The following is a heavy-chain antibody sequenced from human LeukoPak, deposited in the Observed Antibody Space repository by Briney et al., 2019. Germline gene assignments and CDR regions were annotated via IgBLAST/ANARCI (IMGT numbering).Heavy chain of an antibody. CDR1: GGSVSSGSYY. CDR2: IYYSGST. D-gene: IGHD3-22*01. V-gene: IGHV4-61*01. Sequence: PSETLSLTCTVSGGSVSSGSYYWSWIRQPPGKGLEWIGYIYYSGSTNYNPSLKSRVTISVDTSKNQFSLKLSSVTAADTAVYYCASALGGYYDSSGYYFKSWYFDLWGRGTLVTVSP. CDR3: ASALGGYYDSSGYYFKSWYFDL. J-gene: IGHJ2*01.